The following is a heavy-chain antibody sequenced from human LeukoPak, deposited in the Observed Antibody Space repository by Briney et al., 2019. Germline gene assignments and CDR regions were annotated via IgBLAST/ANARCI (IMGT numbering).Heavy chain of an antibody. CDR3: AKVLLPTWIQLWLPAFDY. CDR1: GFTFSSYG. V-gene: IGHV3-33*06. Sequence: GGSLRLSCAASGFTFSSYGMHWVRQAPGKGLEWVAVIWYDGSNKYYADSVKGRFTISRDNSKNTLYLQMNSLRAEDTAVYYCAKVLLPTWIQLWLPAFDYWGQGTLVTVSS. CDR2: IWYDGSNK. D-gene: IGHD5-18*01. J-gene: IGHJ4*02.